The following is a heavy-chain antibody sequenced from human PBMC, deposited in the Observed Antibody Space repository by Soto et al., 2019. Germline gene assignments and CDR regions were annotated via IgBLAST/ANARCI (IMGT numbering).Heavy chain of an antibody. CDR1: GDSISRYY. Sequence: QVHLQESGPGLVKPSETLSLTCSVFGDSISRYYWSWIRQPAWKGLEFIGRIYNSGIINYNPSLESRVTMSVDPSKNQISLQLSSATAADTAMYYCARGPYCGEECYFAYWGQGTLVTVSP. V-gene: IGHV4-4*07. D-gene: IGHD3-10*01. CDR3: ARGPYCGEECYFAY. CDR2: IYNSGII. J-gene: IGHJ4*02.